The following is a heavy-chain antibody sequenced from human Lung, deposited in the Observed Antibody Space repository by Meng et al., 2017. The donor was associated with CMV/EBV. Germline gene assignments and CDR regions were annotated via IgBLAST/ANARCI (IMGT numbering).Heavy chain of an antibody. V-gene: IGHV4-61*01. J-gene: IGHJ4*02. Sequence: GSLRLSCTVSGGSVSTSSSYWSWIRQPPGKGLEWIGFIYNSGSTNDNPSLKSRVTISVDTSKNQFSLKLTSVTVADTAVYYCARGFYDFWSGFGAVDYWGQGMLVTVSS. CDR3: ARGFYDFWSGFGAVDY. CDR1: GGSVSTSSSY. CDR2: IYNSGST. D-gene: IGHD3-3*01.